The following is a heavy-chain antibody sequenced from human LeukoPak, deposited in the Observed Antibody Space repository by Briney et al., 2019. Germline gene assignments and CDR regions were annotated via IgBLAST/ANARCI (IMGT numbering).Heavy chain of an antibody. V-gene: IGHV3-48*01. Sequence: GGSLRLSCAASGFTFSSYAMHWVRQAPGKGLEWVSYIRSSSATVYYADSVKGRFTISTDNAKNSLFLQMNSLRAEDTALYYCARDDGYAFDIWGQGTMVTVSS. CDR3: ARDDGYAFDI. J-gene: IGHJ3*02. CDR2: IRSSSATV. D-gene: IGHD6-25*01. CDR1: GFTFSSYA.